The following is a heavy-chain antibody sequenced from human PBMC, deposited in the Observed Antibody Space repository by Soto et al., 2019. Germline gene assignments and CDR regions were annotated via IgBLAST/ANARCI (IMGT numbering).Heavy chain of an antibody. CDR2: IKQDGSEK. D-gene: IGHD3-9*01. J-gene: IGHJ6*02. V-gene: IGHV3-7*01. CDR1: GFTFSSYW. Sequence: PGGSLRLSCAASGFTFSSYWMSWVRQAPGKGLEWVANIKQDGSEKYYVDSVKGRFTISRDNAKNSLYLQMNSLRAEDTAVYYCARRGNILTDEGMDVWGQGTTVTVSS. CDR3: ARRGNILTDEGMDV.